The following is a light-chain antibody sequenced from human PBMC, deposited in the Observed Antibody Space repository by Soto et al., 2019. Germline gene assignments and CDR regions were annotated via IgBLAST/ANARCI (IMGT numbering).Light chain of an antibody. J-gene: IGKJ1*01. CDR1: QSVSSSY. CDR2: GAS. CDR3: QQYGSSPPFT. Sequence: LSPGERATLSCRASQSVSSSYLAWYQQKPGQAPRLLTYGASSRATGIPDRFGGSGSGTDFTLTISRLEPEDFAVYYCQQYGSSPPFTFGQGTKV. V-gene: IGKV3-20*01.